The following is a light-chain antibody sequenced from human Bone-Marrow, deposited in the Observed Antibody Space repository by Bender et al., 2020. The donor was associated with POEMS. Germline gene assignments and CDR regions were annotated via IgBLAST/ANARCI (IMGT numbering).Light chain of an antibody. CDR2: KDT. Sequence: SYELTQPPSVSVSPGQTARITCSGDALPKQYASWYQQKPGQAPVLLIYKDTERPSGIPERFSGSSSGTTVTLTISGVQAEDEAAYYCQSADSSGSYVVFGGGTKLTVL. CDR1: ALPKQY. CDR3: QSADSSGSYVV. J-gene: IGLJ2*01. V-gene: IGLV3-25*03.